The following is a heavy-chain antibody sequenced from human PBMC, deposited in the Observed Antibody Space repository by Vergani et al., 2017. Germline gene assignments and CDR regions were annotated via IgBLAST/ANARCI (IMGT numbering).Heavy chain of an antibody. CDR1: GYTFTNYY. D-gene: IGHD2-21*02. CDR2: INPSGGST. Sequence: QVLLVQSGAEVKKPGASVRVSCKTSGYTFTNYYIHWVRQAPGQGLEWMGIINPSGGSTTYAQQFQGRLTMTRDTSTSTVYMDLSNLRSEDTAVYYCASTRYVVVTAYYFDYWGQGTLVTVSS. J-gene: IGHJ4*02. CDR3: ASTRYVVVTAYYFDY. V-gene: IGHV1-46*01.